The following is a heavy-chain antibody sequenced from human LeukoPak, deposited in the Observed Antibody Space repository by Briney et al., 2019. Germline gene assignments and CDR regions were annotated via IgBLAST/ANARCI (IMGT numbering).Heavy chain of an antibody. D-gene: IGHD1-26*01. Sequence: GGSLRLSCAASGFTFSSYSMNWVRQAPGKGLEWVAVIWYDGSNKYYADSVKGRFTISRDNSKNTLYLQMNSLRAEDTAVYYCARAGEVGGLNGMLGYFDYWGQGTLVTVSS. V-gene: IGHV3-33*08. CDR1: GFTFSSYS. J-gene: IGHJ4*02. CDR3: ARAGEVGGLNGMLGYFDY. CDR2: IWYDGSNK.